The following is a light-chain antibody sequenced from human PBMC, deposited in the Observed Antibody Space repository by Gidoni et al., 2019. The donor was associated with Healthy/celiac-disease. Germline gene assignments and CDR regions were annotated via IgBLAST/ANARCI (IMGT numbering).Light chain of an antibody. Sequence: VMTQSPATLSVSPGERATLSCRASQSVSSNLAWYQQKPGQAPRLLIYGASTRATGIPARFSGSGSGTEFTLTISSLQSEEFAVYYCQQYNNWPLFGPGTKVDIK. CDR3: QQYNNWPL. V-gene: IGKV3-15*01. J-gene: IGKJ3*01. CDR1: QSVSSN. CDR2: GAS.